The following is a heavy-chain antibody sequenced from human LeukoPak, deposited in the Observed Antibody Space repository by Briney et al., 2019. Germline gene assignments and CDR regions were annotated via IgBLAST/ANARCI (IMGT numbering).Heavy chain of an antibody. CDR2: ISSSGSTI. J-gene: IGHJ4*02. Sequence: GGSLRLSCAASGFTFSKYSMNWVRQAPGKGLEWVSYISSSGSTIYYADSVKGRFTISRDNAKNSLYLQMNSLRAEDTAVYYCARDPPAYTAAGKGYYFDYWGQGTLVTVSS. V-gene: IGHV3-48*04. D-gene: IGHD6-13*01. CDR3: ARDPPAYTAAGKGYYFDY. CDR1: GFTFSKYS.